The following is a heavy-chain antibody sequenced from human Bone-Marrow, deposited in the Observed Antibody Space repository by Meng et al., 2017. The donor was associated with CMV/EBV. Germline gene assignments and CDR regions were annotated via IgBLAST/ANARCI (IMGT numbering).Heavy chain of an antibody. Sequence: SETLSLTCTVSGGSISSYYWSWIRQPPGKGLEWIGYIYYSGSTNYNPSLKSRVTISVDTSKNQFSLKLNSVTAADTAVYYCADILGYCSSTSCYTPYWGQGTLVTVSS. CDR2: IYYSGST. J-gene: IGHJ4*02. V-gene: IGHV4-59*08. CDR1: GGSISSYY. D-gene: IGHD2-2*02. CDR3: ADILGYCSSTSCYTPY.